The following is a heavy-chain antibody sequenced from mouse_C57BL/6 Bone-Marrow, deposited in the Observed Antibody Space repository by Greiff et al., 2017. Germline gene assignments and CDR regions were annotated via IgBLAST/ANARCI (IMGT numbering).Heavy chain of an antibody. CDR1: GFTFSSYA. D-gene: IGHD4-1*01. CDR3: ARQVWTGTFAY. CDR2: ISDGGSYT. V-gene: IGHV5-4*03. Sequence: EVKLVESGGGLVKPGGSLKLSCAASGFTFSSYAMSWVRQTPEKRLEWVATISDGGSYTYYPDNVKGRFTISRDNAKNNLYLQMSHLKSEVTAMYYCARQVWTGTFAYWGQGTLVTVSA. J-gene: IGHJ3*01.